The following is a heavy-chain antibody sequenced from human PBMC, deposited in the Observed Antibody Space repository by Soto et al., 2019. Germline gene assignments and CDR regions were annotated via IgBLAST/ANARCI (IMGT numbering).Heavy chain of an antibody. V-gene: IGHV3-66*01. J-gene: IGHJ5*02. CDR2: IYSGGST. CDR1: GFTVSSNY. CDR3: ARGLVIIKGFWFDP. D-gene: IGHD3-10*01. Sequence: PGGSLRLSCAASGFTVSSNYMSWVRQAPGKGLEWVSVIYSGGSTYYADSVKGRFTISRDNSKNTLYLQMNSLRAEDTAVYYCARGLVIIKGFWFDPWGQGTLVTVSS.